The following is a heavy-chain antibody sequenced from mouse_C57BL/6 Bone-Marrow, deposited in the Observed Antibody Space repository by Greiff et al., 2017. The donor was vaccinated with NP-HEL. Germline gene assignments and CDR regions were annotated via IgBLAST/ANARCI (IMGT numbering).Heavy chain of an antibody. CDR2: IYPGSGST. CDR1: GYTFTSYW. D-gene: IGHD2-12*01. V-gene: IGHV1-55*01. Sequence: VQLQQPGAELVKPGASVKMSCKASGYTFTSYWITWVKQRPGQGLEWIGDIYPGSGSTNYNEKFKSKATLTVDTSSSTAYMQLSSLTSEDSAVYYCARESLLRAWFAYWGQGTVVTVSA. J-gene: IGHJ3*01. CDR3: ARESLLRAWFAY.